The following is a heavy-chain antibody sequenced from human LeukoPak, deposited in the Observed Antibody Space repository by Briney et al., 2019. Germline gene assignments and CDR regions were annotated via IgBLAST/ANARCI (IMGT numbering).Heavy chain of an antibody. CDR1: GFSFSGHW. D-gene: IGHD6-6*01. J-gene: IGHJ4*02. Sequence: GGSLRLSCTASGFSFSGHWMHWARQLPGKGLVWVSRISPTGSTTSYADTVKGRFTVSRDNAKNTLYLQVNNLRAEDTAVYYCARGPNSNWSGLDFWGQGTLLTVSS. V-gene: IGHV3-74*01. CDR2: ISPTGSTT. CDR3: ARGPNSNWSGLDF.